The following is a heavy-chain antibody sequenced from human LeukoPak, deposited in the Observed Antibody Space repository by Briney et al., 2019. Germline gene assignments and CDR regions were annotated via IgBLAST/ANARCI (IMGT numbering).Heavy chain of an antibody. CDR1: GFTFSNAW. D-gene: IGHD3-22*01. Sequence: GGSLRLSCAASGFTFSNAWMSWVRQAPGKGLERVGRIKSKTDGGTTDYAAPVKGRFTISRDDSKNTLYLQMNSLKTEDTAVYYCTTGITMIVVAYDAFDIWGQGTMVTVSS. CDR2: IKSKTDGGTT. J-gene: IGHJ3*02. CDR3: TTGITMIVVAYDAFDI. V-gene: IGHV3-15*01.